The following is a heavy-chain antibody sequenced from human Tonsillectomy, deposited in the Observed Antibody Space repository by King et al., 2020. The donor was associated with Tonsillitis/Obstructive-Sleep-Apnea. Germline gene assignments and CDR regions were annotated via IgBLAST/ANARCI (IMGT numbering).Heavy chain of an antibody. J-gene: IGHJ4*02. CDR2: INPSGGST. D-gene: IGHD3-3*01. CDR3: ARPYDFWSGYPRGEYYFDY. CDR1: GYTFTSYY. Sequence: QLVQSGAEVKKPGASVKVSCKASGYTFTSYYMHWVRQAPGQGLEWMGIINPSGGSTSYAQKFQGRVTMTRDTSTSTVYMELSSLRSEDTAVDYCARPYDFWSGYPRGEYYFDYWGQGTLVTVSS. V-gene: IGHV1-46*01.